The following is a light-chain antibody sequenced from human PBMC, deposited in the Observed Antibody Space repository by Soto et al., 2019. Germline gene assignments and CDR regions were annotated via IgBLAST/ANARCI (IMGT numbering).Light chain of an antibody. J-gene: IGKJ5*01. CDR1: QSVRSY. Sequence: EIVLAQSPATLSLSPEERVTLTCRASQSVRSYLAWYQQKPAQAPRLLIYDASNRATGIPARFSASGSGTDFTLTISSLEPEDFAVYDCQQRANWPATFGQGTRLEIK. V-gene: IGKV3-11*01. CDR2: DAS. CDR3: QQRANWPAT.